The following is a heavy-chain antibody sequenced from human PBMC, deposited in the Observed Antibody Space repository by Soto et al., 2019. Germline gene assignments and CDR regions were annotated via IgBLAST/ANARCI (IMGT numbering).Heavy chain of an antibody. J-gene: IGHJ4*02. D-gene: IGHD7-27*01. CDR1: GYTFTDYY. CDR3: ERDPLGTASRFEY. V-gene: IGHV1-46*01. Sequence: QVQLVQSGAEVKKPGASVKVSCTASGYTFTDYYIHWVRQAPGQGLEWMGRINPTDGSTSYPQKFQDRVTMTRDTSTSSVYMELSSLTSEDTAIYYCERDPLGTASRFEYWGQGTLVTVSS. CDR2: INPTDGST.